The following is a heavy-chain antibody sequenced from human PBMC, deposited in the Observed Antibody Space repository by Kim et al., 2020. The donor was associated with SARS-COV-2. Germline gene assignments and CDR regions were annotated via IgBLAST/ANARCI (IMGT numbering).Heavy chain of an antibody. CDR3: AGEDGSGDV. V-gene: IGHV4-34*01. J-gene: IGHJ6*02. Sequence: SETLSLTCAVYGGSFSGYYWSWIRQPPGKGLEWIGEINHSGSTNYNPSLKSRVTISVDTSKNQFSLKLSSVTAAYTAVYYCAGEDGSGDVWGQGTTVTVSS. D-gene: IGHD3-10*01. CDR2: INHSGST. CDR1: GGSFSGYY.